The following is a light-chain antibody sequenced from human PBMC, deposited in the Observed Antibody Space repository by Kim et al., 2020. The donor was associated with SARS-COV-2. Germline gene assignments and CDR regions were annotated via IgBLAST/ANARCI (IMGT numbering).Light chain of an antibody. Sequence: ASVGDRVTITCRASQSVSTWLAWYQQKPGRAPNLLIFDASVLNSGVPSRFSGSGSGTQFTLTITSLQPDYFATYYCQQYNSYSQTFGQGTKVDIK. CDR1: QSVSTW. J-gene: IGKJ1*01. CDR3: QQYNSYSQT. CDR2: DAS. V-gene: IGKV1-5*01.